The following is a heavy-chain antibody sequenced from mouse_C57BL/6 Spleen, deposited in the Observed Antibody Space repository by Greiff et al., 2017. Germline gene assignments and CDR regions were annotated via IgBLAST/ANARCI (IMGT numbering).Heavy chain of an antibody. D-gene: IGHD2-3*01. J-gene: IGHJ4*01. CDR1: GFTFSDYG. Sequence: EVKLVESGGGLVKPGGSLKLSCAASGFTFSDYGMHWVRQAPEKGLEWVAYISSCSSTIYYADTVKGRFTISRDNAKNNLYLQMTSLRSEDTAMYYCARVCTDGYYGDYYAMDYWGQGTSVTVSS. CDR2: ISSCSSTI. V-gene: IGHV5-17*01. CDR3: ARVCTDGYYGDYYAMDY.